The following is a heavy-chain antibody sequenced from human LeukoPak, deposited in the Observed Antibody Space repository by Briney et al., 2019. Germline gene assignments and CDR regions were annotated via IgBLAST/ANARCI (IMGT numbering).Heavy chain of an antibody. CDR1: GGSFSDDY. V-gene: IGHV4-34*01. CDR3: ARCKDGWLQYGE. Sequence: SETLSLTCAVYGGSFSDDYWNWIRRPPGKGLEWIGEINHLGITNYNPSLKSRVTISVDTSKNQFSLKLSSVTAADTAVYYCARCKDGWLQYGEWGQGTLVTVSS. CDR2: INHLGIT. D-gene: IGHD5-24*01. J-gene: IGHJ4*02.